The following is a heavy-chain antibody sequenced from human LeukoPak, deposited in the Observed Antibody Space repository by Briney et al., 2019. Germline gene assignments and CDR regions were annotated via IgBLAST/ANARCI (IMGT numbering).Heavy chain of an antibody. CDR2: IKQDGSEK. Sequence: PGGSLRLSCAASGFMFSNYWMSWVRQAPGKGLEWVANIKQDGSEKYYVDSVKGRFTISRDNAKNSLYLQMNSLRAEDTAVYYCARDRRAPYYGFQSGYIDHYYMDVWGKGTTVTVSS. V-gene: IGHV3-7*01. J-gene: IGHJ6*03. CDR3: ARDRRAPYYGFQSGYIDHYYMDV. D-gene: IGHD3-3*01. CDR1: GFMFSNYW.